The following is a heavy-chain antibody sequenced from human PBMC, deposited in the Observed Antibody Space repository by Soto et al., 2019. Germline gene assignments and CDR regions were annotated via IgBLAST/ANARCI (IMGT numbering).Heavy chain of an antibody. J-gene: IGHJ4*02. V-gene: IGHV1-18*03. Sequence: QVQLVXSGVXXXXPGASVKVSCKASGYIFTNYGISWVRQAPGQGLEWMGWIRVYDGDTNYAQKFQGRVTMTTDTSTSTAYMELRSLTSDDMAVYYCARDRSSSDYWGQGTLVTVSS. CDR1: GYIFTNYG. CDR3: ARDRSSSDY. D-gene: IGHD6-6*01. CDR2: IRVYDGDT.